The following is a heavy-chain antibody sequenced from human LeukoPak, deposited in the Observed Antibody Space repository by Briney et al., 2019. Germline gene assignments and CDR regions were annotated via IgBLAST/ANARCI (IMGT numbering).Heavy chain of an antibody. CDR1: GGSFSGYY. CDR3: ARGTVTTPAGAFDI. V-gene: IGHV4-34*01. J-gene: IGHJ3*02. CDR2: INHSGST. Sequence: SETLSLTCAVYGGSFSGYYWSWIRQPPGKGLEWIGEINHSGSTNYSPSLKSRVTISVDTSKNQFSLKLSSVTAADTAVYYCARGTVTTPAGAFDIWGQGTMVTVSS. D-gene: IGHD4-17*01.